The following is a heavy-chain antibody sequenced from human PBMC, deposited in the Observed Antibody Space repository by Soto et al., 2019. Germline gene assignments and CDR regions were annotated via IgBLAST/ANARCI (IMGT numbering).Heavy chain of an antibody. J-gene: IGHJ3*02. V-gene: IGHV3-21*01. D-gene: IGHD3-22*01. Sequence: GSLRLSCAASGFTFSSYSMNWVRQAPGKGLEWVSSISSSSSYIYYADSVKGRFTISRDNAKNSLYLQMNSLRAEDTAVYYCARSESAYYYDSSGSRPSEVFDIWGQGTMVT. CDR1: GFTFSSYS. CDR3: ARSESAYYYDSSGSRPSEVFDI. CDR2: ISSSSSYI.